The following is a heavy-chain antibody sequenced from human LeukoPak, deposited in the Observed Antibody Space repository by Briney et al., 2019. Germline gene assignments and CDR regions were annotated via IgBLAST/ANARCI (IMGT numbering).Heavy chain of an antibody. Sequence: ASVKVSCKASGYTFTSYDINWVRQATGQGLEWMGWMNPNSGNTGYAQKFQGRVTMTRNTSISTAYMELSSLRSEDTAVYYCARGRAPRGWGSGSPFDYWGQGTLVTVSS. CDR3: ARGRAPRGWGSGSPFDY. J-gene: IGHJ4*02. V-gene: IGHV1-8*01. D-gene: IGHD3-10*01. CDR1: GYTFTSYD. CDR2: MNPNSGNT.